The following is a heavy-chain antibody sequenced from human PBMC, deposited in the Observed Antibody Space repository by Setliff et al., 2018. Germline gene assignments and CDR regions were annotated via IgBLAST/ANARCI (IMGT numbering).Heavy chain of an antibody. CDR2: INTKTGNP. CDR1: GYTLNNYA. V-gene: IGHV7-4-1*02. Sequence: ASVKVSCKASGYTLNNYAMNWVRQAPGQGFEWMGWINTKTGNPTYAQDFTGRLVFSLDTSVNKAFVQISSLKAEDTSVSYCARDGCNGVDYWGQGTLVTVSS. D-gene: IGHD2-8*01. CDR3: ARDGCNGVDY. J-gene: IGHJ4*02.